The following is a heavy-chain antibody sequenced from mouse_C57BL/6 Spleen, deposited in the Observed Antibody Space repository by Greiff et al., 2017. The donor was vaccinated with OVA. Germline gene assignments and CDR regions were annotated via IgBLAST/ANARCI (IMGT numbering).Heavy chain of an antibody. CDR2: IHPGSGGT. CDR3: ARWGIFCDY. J-gene: IGHJ2*01. CDR1: GYAFTHYF. Sequence: QFQLLPSVAVLVRPGPSVSVSCTASGYAFTHYFFAWVLQTPGQGLEWIGVIHPGSGGTNYNEKFKGKATLTADKSSSTAYMQLSSRTSEDSAVYFCARWGIFCDYWGQGTTLTVSS. V-gene: IGHV1-54*01.